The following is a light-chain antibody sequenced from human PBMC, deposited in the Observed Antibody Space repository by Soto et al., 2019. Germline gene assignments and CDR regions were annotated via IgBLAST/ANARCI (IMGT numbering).Light chain of an antibody. Sequence: IVMTQSPATLSVSPGERATLSCRASQNIYSNVAWYQQRPGQAPILLIYRASTRATGIPARFSGSGSGTEFTLTISSLQSEDFAVYYCQPYNNWPLTFGGGTKVDIK. V-gene: IGKV3-15*01. CDR1: QNIYSN. J-gene: IGKJ4*01. CDR2: RAS. CDR3: QPYNNWPLT.